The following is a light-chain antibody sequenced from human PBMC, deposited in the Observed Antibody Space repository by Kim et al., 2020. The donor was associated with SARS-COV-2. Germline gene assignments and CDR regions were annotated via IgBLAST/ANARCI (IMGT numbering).Light chain of an antibody. CDR1: QSVSSY. CDR2: DAS. J-gene: IGKJ2*03. V-gene: IGKV3-11*01. CDR3: QQRSNWQS. Sequence: LSLSPGERATLSCRASQSVSSYLAWYQQKPGQAPRLLIYDASNRATGIPARFSGSGSGTDFTLTISSLEPEDFAVYYCQQRSNWQSFGQGTKLEIK.